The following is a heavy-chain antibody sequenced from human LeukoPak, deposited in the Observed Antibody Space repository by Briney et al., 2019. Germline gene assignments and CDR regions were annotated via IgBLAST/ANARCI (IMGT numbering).Heavy chain of an antibody. J-gene: IGHJ5*02. CDR1: GFTVNSYA. Sequence: GGSLRLSCAASGFTVNSYALSWVRQAPGKGLAWVSLIYSDGVTHYADSVKGRFNISRDISKNTVYLQMNSLRDEDTAVYFCARDRAEEKTWVEFDPWGQGTLVTVSS. V-gene: IGHV3-66*02. CDR3: ARDRAEEKTWVEFDP. CDR2: IYSDGVT.